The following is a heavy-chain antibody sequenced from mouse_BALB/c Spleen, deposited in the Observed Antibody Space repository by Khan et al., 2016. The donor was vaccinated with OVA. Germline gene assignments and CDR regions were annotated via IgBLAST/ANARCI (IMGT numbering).Heavy chain of an antibody. CDR2: ITYSGST. Sequence: EVQLQESGPGLVNPSQSLSLTCTVTGYSITSDYAWNWIRQFPGNKLDWMAYITYSGSTGYNPSLKSRISNTRDTSKNQFFLQLNSVTTEDTATYYCARDYGSSYLFFDYWGQGTTLTVSS. CDR3: ARDYGSSYLFFDY. V-gene: IGHV3-2*02. CDR1: GYSITSDYA. J-gene: IGHJ2*01. D-gene: IGHD1-1*01.